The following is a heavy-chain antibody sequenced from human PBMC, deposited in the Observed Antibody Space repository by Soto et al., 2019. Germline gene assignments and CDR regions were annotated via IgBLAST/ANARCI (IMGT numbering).Heavy chain of an antibody. V-gene: IGHV1-46*01. J-gene: IGHJ6*02. D-gene: IGHD6-13*01. Sequence: ASVKVSCKASGYTFTSYYMHWVLQAPGQGLEWMGIINPSGGSTNYAQKFQGRVTMTRDTSTSTVYMELSSLRSEDTAVYYCARDQGIAAAGTYYYYYGMDVWGQGTTVTVSS. CDR2: INPSGGST. CDR3: ARDQGIAAAGTYYYYYGMDV. CDR1: GYTFTSYY.